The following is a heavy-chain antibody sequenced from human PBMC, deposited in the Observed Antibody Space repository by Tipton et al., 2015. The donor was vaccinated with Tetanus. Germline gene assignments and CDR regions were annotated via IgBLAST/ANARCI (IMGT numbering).Heavy chain of an antibody. CDR1: GASFSDYY. V-gene: IGHV4-34*01. CDR3: VTVNFPTYSLSGMAA. D-gene: IGHD2-15*01. Sequence: TLSLTCAVYGASFSDYYWSWIRQAPGKGLEWIGEINHSGNTNHNPSLKSRVTLSVDTSKNQFSLKLNSVTAADTAMYYCVTVNFPTYSLSGMAAWAKGTTVPVSS. J-gene: IGHJ6*04. CDR2: INHSGNT.